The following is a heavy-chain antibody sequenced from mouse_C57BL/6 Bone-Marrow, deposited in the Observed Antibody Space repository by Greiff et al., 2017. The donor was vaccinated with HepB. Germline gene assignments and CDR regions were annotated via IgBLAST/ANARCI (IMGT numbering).Heavy chain of an antibody. Sequence: QVQLQQSGPGLVAPSQTLSITCTVSGFSLTSYAISWVRQPPGKGLEWLGVIWTGGGTNYNSAPKSRLSISKDNTKDQVFLRMNSLQTDDTARDYCARIYGGAMDYWGQGTSVTVSS. V-gene: IGHV2-9-1*01. D-gene: IGHD1-1*01. CDR2: IWTGGGT. CDR1: GFSLTSYA. J-gene: IGHJ4*01. CDR3: ARIYGGAMDY.